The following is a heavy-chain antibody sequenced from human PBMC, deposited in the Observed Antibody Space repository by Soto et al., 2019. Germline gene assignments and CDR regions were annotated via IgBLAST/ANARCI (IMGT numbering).Heavy chain of an antibody. CDR2: ISYDGSKK. CDR1: GFTFSRYA. Sequence: GGSLRLSCAASGFTFSRYAMHWVRQAPGKGPEWVALISYDGSKKYYEDSVRGRFTISRDDSKNTLYLQMNSLRAEDTALYYCARDRIVVALRSFPGYWGQGTLVTVSS. V-gene: IGHV3-30*03. D-gene: IGHD3-22*01. CDR3: ARDRIVVALRSFPGY. J-gene: IGHJ4*02.